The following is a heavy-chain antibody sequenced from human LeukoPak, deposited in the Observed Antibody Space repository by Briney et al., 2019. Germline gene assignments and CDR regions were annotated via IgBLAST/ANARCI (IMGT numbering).Heavy chain of an antibody. CDR2: IYHSGST. CDR3: ARHGSGSYFRLSHAFDI. D-gene: IGHD1-26*01. Sequence: PSETLSLTCAVSGYSISSSYYWGWIRRPPGKGLEWIGSIYHSGSTYYNPSLKSRVTISVDTSKNQFSLKLTSVTAADTAVYYCARHGSGSYFRLSHAFDIWGQGTMVTVSS. V-gene: IGHV4-38-2*01. CDR1: GYSISSSYY. J-gene: IGHJ3*02.